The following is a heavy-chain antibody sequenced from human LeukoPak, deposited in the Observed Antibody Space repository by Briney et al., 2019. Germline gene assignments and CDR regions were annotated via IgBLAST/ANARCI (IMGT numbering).Heavy chain of an antibody. CDR1: GFTFSGYG. V-gene: IGHV3-30*02. J-gene: IGHJ4*02. Sequence: GGSLRLSCAASGFTFSGYGMHWVRQAPGKGLEWVVFTRYDGTNTNYADSVKGRSTISRDNSKNTLYLQMNSLRAEDTAVYYCAKDLRDWGQGTLVTVSS. CDR3: AKDLRD. D-gene: IGHD3-16*01. CDR2: TRYDGTNT.